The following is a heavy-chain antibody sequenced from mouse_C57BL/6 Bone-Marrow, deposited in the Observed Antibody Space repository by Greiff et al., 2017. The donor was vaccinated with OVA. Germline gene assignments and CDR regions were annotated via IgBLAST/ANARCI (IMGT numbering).Heavy chain of an antibody. CDR2: IYPGRGST. V-gene: IGHV1-55*01. Sequence: QVQLQQPGAELVKPGASVKMSCKASGYTFTSYWITWVKQRPGQGLEWIGDIYPGRGSTNYNEKFKSKATLNVDTSSSTAYMQLSSLTSEYAAVYYCARTGSDGSSYDWFAYWGQGTLVTVSA. CDR1: GYTFTSYW. CDR3: ARTGSDGSSYDWFAY. J-gene: IGHJ3*01. D-gene: IGHD1-1*01.